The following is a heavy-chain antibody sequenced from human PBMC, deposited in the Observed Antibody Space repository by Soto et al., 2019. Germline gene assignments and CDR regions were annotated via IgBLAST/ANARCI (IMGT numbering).Heavy chain of an antibody. CDR1: GYTFTSYG. CDR2: ISAYNGNT. D-gene: IGHD1-26*01. J-gene: IGHJ6*02. V-gene: IGHV1-18*01. CDR3: AREVPPWELLRTYYYYGMDV. Sequence: QVQLVQSGAEVKKPGASVKVSCKASGYTFTSYGISWVRQAPGQGLEWMGWISAYNGNTNYAQKLQGRVTMTTDTSTSTAYMELRSLRSDDTAVYYCAREVPPWELLRTYYYYGMDVWGQGTTVTVSS.